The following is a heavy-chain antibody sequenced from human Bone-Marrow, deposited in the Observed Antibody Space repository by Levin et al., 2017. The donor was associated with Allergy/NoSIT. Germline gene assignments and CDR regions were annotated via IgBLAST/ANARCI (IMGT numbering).Heavy chain of an antibody. V-gene: IGHV4-39*07. CDR3: AKDTDFGVSLWFDP. Sequence: SQTLSLTCTVSGGSINSDIYYWGWIRQPPGKGLEWIGSISYSGSTFYNPSLKSRVTMSVDTSKNQFSLKLSSVTAADTAVYYCAKDTDFGVSLWFDPWGQGTLVTVSS. D-gene: IGHD3-3*01. J-gene: IGHJ5*02. CDR1: GGSINSDIYY. CDR2: ISYSGST.